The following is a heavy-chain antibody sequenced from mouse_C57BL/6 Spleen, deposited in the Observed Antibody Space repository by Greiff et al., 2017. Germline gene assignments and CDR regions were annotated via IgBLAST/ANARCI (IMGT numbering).Heavy chain of an antibody. CDR2: IYPGDGDT. CDR3: ARGITTVPSFAY. J-gene: IGHJ3*01. V-gene: IGHV1-82*01. CDR1: GYAFSSSW. D-gene: IGHD1-1*01. Sequence: VKVVESGPELVKPGASVKISCKASGYAFSSSWMNWVKQRPGKGLEWIGRIYPGDGDTNYNGKFKGKATLTADKSSSTAYMQLSSLTSEDSAVYFCARGITTVPSFAYWGQGTLVTVSA.